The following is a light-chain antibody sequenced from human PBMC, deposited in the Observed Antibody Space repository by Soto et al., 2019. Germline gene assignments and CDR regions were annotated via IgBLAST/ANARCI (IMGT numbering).Light chain of an antibody. V-gene: IGLV2-8*01. Sequence: SALTQPPSPSGSPGQSVTISCTGTSSDVGGYNYVSWYQQHPGKAPKLMIYEVTIRPPGASDLFSGSTSGNTASLNVSGLQAEDEADYYCSSYTGGNPSYVFGTGTKVTVL. CDR1: SSDVGGYNY. J-gene: IGLJ1*01. CDR3: SSYTGGNPSYV. CDR2: EVT.